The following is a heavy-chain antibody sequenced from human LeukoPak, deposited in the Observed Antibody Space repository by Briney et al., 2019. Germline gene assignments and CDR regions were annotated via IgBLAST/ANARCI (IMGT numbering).Heavy chain of an antibody. CDR1: GFTFSSYS. Sequence: GGSLRLSCAASGFTFSSYSMNWVRQAPGKGLEWVSYISSSSSTIYYADSVKGRFTISRDNSKNTLYLQMNSLRAEDTAVYYCAKGSFGVVIPIDYWGQGTLVTVSS. J-gene: IGHJ4*02. D-gene: IGHD3-3*01. V-gene: IGHV3-48*01. CDR3: AKGSFGVVIPIDY. CDR2: ISSSSSTI.